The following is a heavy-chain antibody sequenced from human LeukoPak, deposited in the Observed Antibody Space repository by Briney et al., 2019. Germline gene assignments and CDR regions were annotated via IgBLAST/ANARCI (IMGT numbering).Heavy chain of an antibody. J-gene: IGHJ4*02. CDR1: GYTFTAYY. CDR2: INPKSGGT. D-gene: IGHD3-22*01. V-gene: IGHV1-2*02. CDR3: ATDGYDSSGYYYRFNY. Sequence: GESLKVSCKASGYTFTAYYMHWVRQAPGQGLEWMGWINPKSGGTNYPQKFQGRVTMTEDTSTDTAYMELSSLRSEDTAVYYCATDGYDSSGYYYRFNYWGQGTLVTVSS.